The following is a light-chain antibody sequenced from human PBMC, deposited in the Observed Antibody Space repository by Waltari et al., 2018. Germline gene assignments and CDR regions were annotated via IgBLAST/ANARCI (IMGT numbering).Light chain of an antibody. CDR2: EVS. CDR1: SADIGGFDY. Sequence: QSALTQPASVSGSPGQSITLTCTGTSADIGGFDYLSWYQQRPGKAPKLTIFEVSNRASGISNRFSGSKSGSTASLTISGLQTEDDSDYYCSSYSTTSTLVVFGGGTKVTVL. J-gene: IGLJ2*01. V-gene: IGLV2-14*01. CDR3: SSYSTTSTLVV.